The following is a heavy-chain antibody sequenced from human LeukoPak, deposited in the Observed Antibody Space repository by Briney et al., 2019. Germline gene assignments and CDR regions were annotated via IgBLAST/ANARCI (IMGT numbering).Heavy chain of an antibody. CDR3: ARGLSGSGRSGAFDI. D-gene: IGHD3-10*01. V-gene: IGHV1-2*02. J-gene: IGHJ3*02. Sequence: ASVKVSCKASGYTFTGYYMHWVRQAPGQGLEWMGWINPNSGGTNYAQKFQGRVTMTRDTSISTAFMYLDRLRSDDTAVYYCARGLSGSGRSGAFDIWGQGSMVTVSS. CDR1: GYTFTGYY. CDR2: INPNSGGT.